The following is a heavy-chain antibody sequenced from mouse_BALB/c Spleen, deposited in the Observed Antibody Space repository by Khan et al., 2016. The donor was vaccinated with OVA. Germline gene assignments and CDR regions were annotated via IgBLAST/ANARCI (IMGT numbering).Heavy chain of an antibody. Sequence: EVELVESGPGLVKPSQSLSLTCTVTGYSITSDYAWNWIRQFPGNKLEWMGYISYSGRTSYNPSLKSRIPMTRDTSKNQFFLQLNSVTTDDTATAYCARSVTITTVVATDFDYWGQGTTLTVSS. D-gene: IGHD1-1*01. CDR3: ARSVTITTVVATDFDY. CDR2: ISYSGRT. V-gene: IGHV3-2*02. J-gene: IGHJ2*01. CDR1: GYSITSDYA.